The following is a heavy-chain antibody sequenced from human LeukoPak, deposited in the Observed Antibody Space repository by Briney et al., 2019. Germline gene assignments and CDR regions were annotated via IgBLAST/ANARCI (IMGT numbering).Heavy chain of an antibody. V-gene: IGHV3-30*04. J-gene: IGHJ4*02. Sequence: PGGSLRLSCAASGVTFSSYAMHWVRQAPGKGLEWVAVISYDGSNKYYADSVKGRFTISRDNSKNTLYLQMNSLRAEDTAVYYCARDGRRYCSGGSCYPDYWGQGTLVTVSS. CDR2: ISYDGSNK. CDR1: GVTFSSYA. CDR3: ARDGRRYCSGGSCYPDY. D-gene: IGHD2-15*01.